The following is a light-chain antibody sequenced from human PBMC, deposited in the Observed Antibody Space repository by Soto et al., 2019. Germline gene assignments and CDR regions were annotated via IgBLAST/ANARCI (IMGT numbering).Light chain of an antibody. Sequence: DIQMTQSPSTLSASVGDRVTITCRASQSISSWLAWYQQKPGKAPKLLIYDASSLESGVPSRFSGSGSGTEFTITISSLQPDDFATYYCQQYNSPRTFGQGTKVEIK. J-gene: IGKJ1*01. CDR3: QQYNSPRT. V-gene: IGKV1-5*01. CDR2: DAS. CDR1: QSISSW.